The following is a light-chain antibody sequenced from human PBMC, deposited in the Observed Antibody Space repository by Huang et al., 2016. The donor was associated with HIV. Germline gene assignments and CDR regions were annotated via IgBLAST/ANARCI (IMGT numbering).Light chain of an antibody. J-gene: IGKJ2*01. CDR3: QQYNNWPPYD. CDR1: HSVKKN. V-gene: IGKV3-15*01. CDR2: GVS. Sequence: DMVMTQSPGTLSVSPGERATLSCRASHSVKKNLSRYQQKPGQAPRLLISGVSNRDTGVPARFSGNGSETEFTLTITSVQSEDSEVYYCQQYNNWPPYDFGQGTKLEIK.